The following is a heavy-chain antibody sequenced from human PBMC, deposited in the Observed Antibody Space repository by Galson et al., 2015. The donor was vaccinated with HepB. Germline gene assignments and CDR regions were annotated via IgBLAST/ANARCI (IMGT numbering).Heavy chain of an antibody. J-gene: IGHJ6*02. CDR3: ARVFWAMATITTYYYGMDV. CDR1: GYTFTSYA. D-gene: IGHD5-24*01. CDR2: INTNTGNP. V-gene: IGHV7-4-1*02. Sequence: SVKVSCRASGYTFTSYAMNWVRQAPGQGLEWMGWINTNTGNPTYAQGFTGRFVFSLDTSVSTAYLQISSLKAEDTAVYYCARVFWAMATITTYYYGMDVWGQGTTVTVSS.